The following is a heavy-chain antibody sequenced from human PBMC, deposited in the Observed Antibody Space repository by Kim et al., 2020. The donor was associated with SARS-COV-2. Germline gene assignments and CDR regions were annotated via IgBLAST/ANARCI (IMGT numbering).Heavy chain of an antibody. CDR1: GFTFSSYG. CDR2: ISYDGSNK. V-gene: IGHV3-30*18. J-gene: IGHJ6*02. D-gene: IGHD2-15*01. CDR3: AKIRKYCSGGSCYGSYYYYGMDV. Sequence: GRSLRLSCAASGFTFSSYGMHWVRQAPGKGLEWVAVISYDGSNKYYADSVKGRFTISRDNSKNTLYLQMNSLRAEDTAVYYCAKIRKYCSGGSCYGSYYYYGMDVWGQGTTVTVSS.